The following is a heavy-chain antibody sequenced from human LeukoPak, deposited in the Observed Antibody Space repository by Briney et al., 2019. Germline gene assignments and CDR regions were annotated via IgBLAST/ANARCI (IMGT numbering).Heavy chain of an antibody. CDR2: IYPGDSDT. CDR1: GYSFTSYW. J-gene: IGHJ5*02. D-gene: IGHD6-19*01. V-gene: IGHV5-51*01. CDR3: ARNEHISGPFDP. Sequence: GESLKISCKGFGYSFTSYWIGWVRQMPGKGLEWMGIIYPGDSDTRYSPSFQGQVILSVDKSVSTAYLQWSSLKASDTAMYYCARNEHISGPFDPWGQGTLVTVPS.